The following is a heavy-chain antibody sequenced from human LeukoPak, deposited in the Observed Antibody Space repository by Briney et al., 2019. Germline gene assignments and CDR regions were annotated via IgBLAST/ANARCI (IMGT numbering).Heavy chain of an antibody. Sequence: SETLSLTCTVSGGSISSYYWSWIRQPPGKGLEWIGYIYYSGSTNYKPSLKSRVTISVDTSKNQFSLKLSSVTAADTAVYYCARVSGSGSLYYYYGMDVWGQGTTVTVSS. J-gene: IGHJ6*02. CDR1: GGSISSYY. CDR2: IYYSGST. D-gene: IGHD3-10*01. V-gene: IGHV4-59*01. CDR3: ARVSGSGSLYYYYGMDV.